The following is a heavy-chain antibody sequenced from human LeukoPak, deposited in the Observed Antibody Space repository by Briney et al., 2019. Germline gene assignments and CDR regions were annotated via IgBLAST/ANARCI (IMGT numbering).Heavy chain of an antibody. CDR3: ARVWGYSNYVPYYMDV. CDR1: GSSFTSYW. Sequence: PGESLQISCKGSGSSFTSYWIGWVRQVPGKGLEWMGIIYPGDSDTRYSPSFQGQVTISADKSISTAYLQWSSLKASDTAMYYCARVWGYSNYVPYYMDVWGKGTTVTVSS. V-gene: IGHV5-51*01. CDR2: IYPGDSDT. D-gene: IGHD4-11*01. J-gene: IGHJ6*03.